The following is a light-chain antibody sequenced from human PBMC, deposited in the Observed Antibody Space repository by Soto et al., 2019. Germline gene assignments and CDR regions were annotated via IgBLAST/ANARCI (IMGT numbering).Light chain of an antibody. CDR3: QQTKSYPST. CDR1: QSISSW. Sequence: DIQMTQSPSTLSASVGDRVTITCRASQSISSWLAWYQQKPGEAPKLLIYKASSLESGVPSRFSGSGFGTDFTLTISSLRAEDFAIYFCQQTKSYPSTFGGGSKVDI. CDR2: KAS. V-gene: IGKV1-5*03. J-gene: IGKJ4*01.